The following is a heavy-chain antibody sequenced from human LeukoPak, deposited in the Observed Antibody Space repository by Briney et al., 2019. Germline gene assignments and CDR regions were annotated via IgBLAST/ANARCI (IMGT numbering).Heavy chain of an antibody. J-gene: IGHJ6*02. V-gene: IGHV4-34*01. CDR2: INHSGST. Sequence: PSETLSLTCAVYGGSFSGYYWSWIRQPPGKGLEWIGEINHSGSTNNNPSLKSRVTISVDTSKNQFSLKLSSVTAADTAVYYCARGYDFWGGYLDYYYYYGMDVWGQGTTVTVSS. D-gene: IGHD3-3*01. CDR1: GGSFSGYY. CDR3: ARGYDFWGGYLDYYYYYGMDV.